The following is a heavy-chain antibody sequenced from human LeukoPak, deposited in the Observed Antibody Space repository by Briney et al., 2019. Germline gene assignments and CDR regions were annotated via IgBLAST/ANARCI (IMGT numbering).Heavy chain of an antibody. V-gene: IGHV4-4*07. Sequence: SETLSLTCSVSGGSIDGYYWAWIRQPAGKGLEWIGRIYSSGNTNYNPSLKSRVTMSVDMSNNELSLKLASVTAADTAVYYCARERMYYYDRGVFDYWGQGTLVTVSS. D-gene: IGHD3-10*02. J-gene: IGHJ4*02. CDR3: ARERMYYYDRGVFDY. CDR1: GGSIDGYY. CDR2: IYSSGNT.